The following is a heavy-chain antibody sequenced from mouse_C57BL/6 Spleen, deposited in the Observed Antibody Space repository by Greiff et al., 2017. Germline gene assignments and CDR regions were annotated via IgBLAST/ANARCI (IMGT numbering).Heavy chain of an antibody. J-gene: IGHJ2*01. V-gene: IGHV1-82*01. D-gene: IGHD4-1*01. Sequence: QVQLQQSGPELVKPGASVKISCKASGYAFSSSWMNWVKQRPGKGLEWIGRIYPGDGDTNYNGKFKGKATLTADKSSSTAYMQLSSLTSEDSAVYFCASNWDAGGYWGQGTTLTVSS. CDR2: IYPGDGDT. CDR1: GYAFSSSW. CDR3: ASNWDAGGY.